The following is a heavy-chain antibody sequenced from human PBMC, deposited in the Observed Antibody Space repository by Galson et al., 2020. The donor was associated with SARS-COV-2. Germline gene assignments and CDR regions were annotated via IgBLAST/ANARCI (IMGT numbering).Heavy chain of an antibody. CDR2: IYTSGST. J-gene: IGHJ4*02. CDR3: AREVLLWFGELSYFDY. CDR1: GGSISSYY. V-gene: IGHV4-4*07. Sequence: SETLSLTCTVSGGSISSYYWSWIRQPAGTGLEWIGRIYTSGSTNYNPSLKSRVTMSVDTSKNQFSLKLSSVTAADTAVYYCAREVLLWFGELSYFDYWGQGTLVTVYS. D-gene: IGHD3-10*01.